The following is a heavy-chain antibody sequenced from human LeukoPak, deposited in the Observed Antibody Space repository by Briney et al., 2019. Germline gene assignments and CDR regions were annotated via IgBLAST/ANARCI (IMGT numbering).Heavy chain of an antibody. CDR2: IYYSGST. J-gene: IGHJ5*02. D-gene: IGHD1-26*01. Sequence: SETLSLTCTVSGGSISSSSYYWGWIRQPPGKGLEWIGSIYYSGSTYYNPSLKSRVTISVDTSKNQFSLKLSSVTAADTAVYYCARGEREVNWFDPWGQGTLVTVSS. CDR3: ARGEREVNWFDP. V-gene: IGHV4-39*07. CDR1: GGSISSSSYY.